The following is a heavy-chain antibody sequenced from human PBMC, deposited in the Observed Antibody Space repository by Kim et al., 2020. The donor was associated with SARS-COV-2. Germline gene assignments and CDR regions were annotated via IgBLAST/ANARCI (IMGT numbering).Heavy chain of an antibody. CDR2: IWYDGSNK. CDR1: GFTFSSYG. Sequence: GGSLRLSCAASGFTFSSYGMHWVRQEAPGKGLEWVAVIWYDGSNKYYADSVKGRFTISRDNSKNTLYLQMNSLRAEDTAVYYCARDQIDGRGIDYWGQGTLVTVSS. D-gene: IGHD2-15*01. CDR3: ARDQIDGRGIDY. J-gene: IGHJ4*02. V-gene: IGHV3-33*08.